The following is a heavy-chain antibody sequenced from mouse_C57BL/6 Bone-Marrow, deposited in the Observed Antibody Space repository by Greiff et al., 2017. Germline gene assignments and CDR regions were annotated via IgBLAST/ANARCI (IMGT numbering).Heavy chain of an antibody. CDR1: GYAFSSSW. CDR3: ARFNHYWYFDV. Sequence: QVQLQQSGPELVKPGASVKISCKASGYAFSSSWMHWVKQRPGKGLEWIGRLYPGDGDTNYNGKFKGKATLTADKSSSTAYMQLSSLTSEDSAVYFCARFNHYWYFDVWGTGTTVTVSS. V-gene: IGHV1-82*01. J-gene: IGHJ1*03. CDR2: LYPGDGDT.